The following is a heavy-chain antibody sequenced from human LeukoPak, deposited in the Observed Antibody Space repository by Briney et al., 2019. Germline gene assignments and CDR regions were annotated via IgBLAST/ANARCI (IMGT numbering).Heavy chain of an antibody. J-gene: IGHJ1*01. CDR3: ARAGGSSTWYVWYFQH. V-gene: IGHV3-30*03. D-gene: IGHD6-13*01. Sequence: GGSLRLSCAASGFTFSSYGMHWVRQAPGKGLEWVAVISYDGSNKYYADSVKGRFTISRDNSKNTLDLQMNSLRAEDTAVYYCARAGGSSTWYVWYFQHWGQGTLVTVSS. CDR2: ISYDGSNK. CDR1: GFTFSSYG.